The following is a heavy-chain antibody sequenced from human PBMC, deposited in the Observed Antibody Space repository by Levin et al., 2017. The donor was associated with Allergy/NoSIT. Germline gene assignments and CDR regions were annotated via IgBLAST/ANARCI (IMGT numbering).Heavy chain of an antibody. V-gene: IGHV4-39*07. CDR1: GGSISTKSYY. Sequence: ETLSLTCAVSGGSISTKSYYWAWIRQPPGKGLEWIGSIYYSGSTYYNLSLKSRVTISVDTSKNQFSLKLSSVTAADTAVYYCARLSGFEHFDYWGQGTLVTVSS. D-gene: IGHD5-12*01. CDR3: ARLSGFEHFDY. CDR2: IYYSGST. J-gene: IGHJ4*02.